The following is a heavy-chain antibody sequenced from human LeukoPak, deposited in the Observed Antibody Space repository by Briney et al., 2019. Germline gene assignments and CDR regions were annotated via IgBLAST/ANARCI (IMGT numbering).Heavy chain of an antibody. CDR1: GFTFSSYG. Sequence: GGTLRLSCAASGFTFSSYGMSWVRQAPGKGLEWVSVISGSGGSTYYADSVKGRFTISRDNSKNTLYLQMNSLRAEDTAIYYCARDERLLSFLKWGQGTLVTVSS. J-gene: IGHJ4*02. CDR2: ISGSGGST. V-gene: IGHV3-23*01. D-gene: IGHD3-3*01. CDR3: ARDERLLSFLK.